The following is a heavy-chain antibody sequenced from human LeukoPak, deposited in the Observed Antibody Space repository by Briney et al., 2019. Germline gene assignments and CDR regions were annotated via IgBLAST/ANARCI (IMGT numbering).Heavy chain of an antibody. J-gene: IGHJ4*02. D-gene: IGHD1-26*01. CDR1: GFTVSSNY. CDR3: ARVSGSYRYYFDY. V-gene: IGHV3-66*01. Sequence: GGSLRLSCAASGFTVSSNYMSWVRQAPGKGLEWVSVIYSGGSTYYADSVKGRFTISRDNSKNTLYLQMNSLRAEDTAVYYCARVSGSYRYYFDYWGQGTLVTVSS. CDR2: IYSGGST.